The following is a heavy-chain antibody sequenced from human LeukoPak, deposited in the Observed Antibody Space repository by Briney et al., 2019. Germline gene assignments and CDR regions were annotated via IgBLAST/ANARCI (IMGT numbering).Heavy chain of an antibody. J-gene: IGHJ6*02. CDR3: ARDGPNDDFWSGYYSNYYYGMDV. Sequence: SETLSLTCTVSGGSISSYYWSWIRQPAGKGLEWIGRIYTSGSTNYNPSLKSRVTMSVDTSKNQFSLKLSSVTAADTAVYYCARDGPNDDFWSGYYSNYYYGMDVWGQGTTVTVSS. CDR1: GGSISSYY. D-gene: IGHD3-3*01. V-gene: IGHV4-4*07. CDR2: IYTSGST.